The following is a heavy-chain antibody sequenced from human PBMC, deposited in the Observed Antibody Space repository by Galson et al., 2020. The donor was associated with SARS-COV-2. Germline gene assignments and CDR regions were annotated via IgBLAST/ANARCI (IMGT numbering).Heavy chain of an antibody. Sequence: ASETLSLTCSVYGGSFSSSIYYWGWIRQSPGKGREWTGATFYGGATYYNPSLNNRVTISVDTSKTHFALSLSSVTAADTAVYYCARVTNYSRSWNFPYCGMDVCGQGTTGTVSS. J-gene: IGHJ6*02. V-gene: IGHV4-39*06. D-gene: IGHD6-13*01. CDR3: ARVTNYSRSWNFPYCGMDV. CDR2: TFYGGAT. CDR1: GGSFSSSIYY.